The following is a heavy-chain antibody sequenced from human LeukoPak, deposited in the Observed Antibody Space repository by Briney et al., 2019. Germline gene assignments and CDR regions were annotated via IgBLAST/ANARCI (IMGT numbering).Heavy chain of an antibody. CDR3: AKTQGYYDA. Sequence: GGSLRLSCVASGFTFSNYAMSWVRQAPGKGLELVSGIYGSDDKTVYGDAVKGRFTNSRDNSKNTLYLQMNSLRADDTAVYYCAKTQGYYDAWGQGALVTVSS. J-gene: IGHJ5*02. V-gene: IGHV3-23*01. D-gene: IGHD2-15*01. CDR1: GFTFSNYA. CDR2: IYGSDDKT.